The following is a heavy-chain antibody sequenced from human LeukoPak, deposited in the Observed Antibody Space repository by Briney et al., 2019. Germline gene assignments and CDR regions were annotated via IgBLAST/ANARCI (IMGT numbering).Heavy chain of an antibody. V-gene: IGHV3-33*01. D-gene: IGHD2-21*02. Sequence: PGRSLRLSCAASGFTFSSYGMHWVRQAPGKGLEGVAVIWYDGSNKYYADSVKGRFTISRDNSKNTLYLQMNSLRAEDTAVYYCARVCGGDCFNDAFDIWGQGTMVTVSS. CDR1: GFTFSSYG. CDR3: ARVCGGDCFNDAFDI. J-gene: IGHJ3*02. CDR2: IWYDGSNK.